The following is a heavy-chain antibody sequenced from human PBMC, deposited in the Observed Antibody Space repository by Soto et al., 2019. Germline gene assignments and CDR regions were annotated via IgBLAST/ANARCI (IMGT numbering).Heavy chain of an antibody. J-gene: IGHJ4*02. CDR1: GYTFISYG. Sequence: QIQLVQSGTEVKKPGATVRVSCKASGYTFISYGISWVRQAPGQGLEWMGWISTYNVNTNYAQKFQGRVTMATDTPHGTGHIGAASLRPYRTAVYLCGGGGYNNSRLGPLGTGAHGVEIDYWGQGTQVTVSS. CDR2: ISTYNVNT. D-gene: IGHD6-13*01. V-gene: IGHV1-18*01. CDR3: GGGGYNNSRLGPLGTGAHGVEIDY.